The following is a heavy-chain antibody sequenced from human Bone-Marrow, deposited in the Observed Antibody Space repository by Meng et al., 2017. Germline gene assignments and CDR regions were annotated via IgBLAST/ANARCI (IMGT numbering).Heavy chain of an antibody. J-gene: IGHJ3*02. CDR3: ARDLTWITMVRGVNDAFDI. V-gene: IGHV1-18*01. D-gene: IGHD3-10*01. CDR2: ISGYNGNT. CDR1: CYNFTSYG. Sequence: QVQLVQSGAEVKQPGASVKVSCQASCYNFTSYGITLVRQAPGQGLEWMGWISGYNGNTNYAQKLQGRVTMTTDTSTSTAYMELRSLRSDDTAVYYCARDLTWITMVRGVNDAFDIWGQGTMVTVSS.